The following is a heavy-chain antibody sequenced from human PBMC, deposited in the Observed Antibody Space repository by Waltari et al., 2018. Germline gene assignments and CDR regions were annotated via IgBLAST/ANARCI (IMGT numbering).Heavy chain of an antibody. J-gene: IGHJ5*02. CDR1: GFSLTTTEVA. V-gene: IGHV2-5*01. Sequence: QITLTESGPTLVKPTQTLTLTCTFSGFSLTTTEVAVAWFRQPPGKALEFLALVHWNDVKRYSPFRQNRLSITKDTYENQVVLTMTNMDPVDTGTYFCAHRVSWCGLDSWGQGTLVTVSS. CDR3: AHRVSWCGLDS. CDR2: VHWNDVK. D-gene: IGHD2-8*01.